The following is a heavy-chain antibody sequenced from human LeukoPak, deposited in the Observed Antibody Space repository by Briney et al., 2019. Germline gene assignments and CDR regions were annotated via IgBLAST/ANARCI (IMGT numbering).Heavy chain of an antibody. CDR2: INQDGSEK. V-gene: IGHV3-7*01. D-gene: IGHD2-2*01. Sequence: GVLRLSCAVSGFTFDDYGMSWVRQAPGKGLEWVANINQDGSEKYYVDSVKGRFTISRDNAKNSLYLQMNSLRAEDTAVYYCARRGCSSSSCSHNWFDPWGQGTLVTVSS. CDR3: ARRGCSSSSCSHNWFDP. J-gene: IGHJ5*02. CDR1: GFTFDDYG.